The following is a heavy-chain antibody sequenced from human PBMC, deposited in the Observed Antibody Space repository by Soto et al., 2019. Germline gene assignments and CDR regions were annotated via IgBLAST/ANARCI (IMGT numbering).Heavy chain of an antibody. J-gene: IGHJ4*02. CDR2: IYYSGKT. V-gene: IGHV4-39*01. CDR1: GASISSGSYY. Sequence: QLQLQESGPGLVKPSETLSLTCNVSGASISSGSYYWVWIRQPPGKGPEGIGNIYYSGKTYYNPLIDTRLTISIGASRNRFALWISSATAADAAVYTCAICSTAAPVGSVFYWGQRT. CDR3: AICSTAAPVGSVFY. D-gene: IGHD6-13*01.